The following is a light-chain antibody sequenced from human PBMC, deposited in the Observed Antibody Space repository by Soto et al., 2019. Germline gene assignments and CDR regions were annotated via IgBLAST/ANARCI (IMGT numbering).Light chain of an antibody. CDR2: EVS. CDR3: MQGTHWPWT. J-gene: IGKJ1*01. V-gene: IGKV2-30*01. CDR1: QSLVYSDGNTY. Sequence: DVDMTQSPLSLPVTLGQPASISCRSSQSLVYSDGNTYLSWFQQRPGQSPRRLIYEVSNRESGVPDRFSGSGTGTDFTLKISRVEAEEVGVYYCMQGTHWPWTFGQGTKVEIK.